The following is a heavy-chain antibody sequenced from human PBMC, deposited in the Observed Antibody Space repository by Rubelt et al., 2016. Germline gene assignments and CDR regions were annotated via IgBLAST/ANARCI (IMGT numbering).Heavy chain of an antibody. CDR2: IIPILGIA. J-gene: IGHJ6*03. CDR3: ARDKYYYYMDV. Sequence: QVQLVQSGAEVKKPGASVKVSCKVSGYTFTSYYMHWVRQAPGQGLEWMGRIIPILGIANYAQKFQGRVTITADKSTSTAYMELSSLRSEDTAVYYCARDKYYYYMDVWGKGTTVTVSS. CDR1: GYTFTSYY. V-gene: IGHV1-69*09.